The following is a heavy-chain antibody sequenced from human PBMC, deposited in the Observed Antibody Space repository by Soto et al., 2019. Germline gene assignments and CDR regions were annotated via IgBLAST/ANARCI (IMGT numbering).Heavy chain of an antibody. CDR2: IYSGGNT. D-gene: IGHD1-26*01. V-gene: IGHV3-53*01. J-gene: IGHJ4*02. CDR1: GFSFSSNS. CDR3: ARDGGSIDY. Sequence: EVQLVESGGGLIQPGGSLRFSCAASGFSFSSNSMSWVRQAPGKGLEGVSVIYSGGNTYYADSVKGRFTISRDNSKNTLYLQINSLRAEDTAVYYCARDGGSIDYWGQGTLVTVSS.